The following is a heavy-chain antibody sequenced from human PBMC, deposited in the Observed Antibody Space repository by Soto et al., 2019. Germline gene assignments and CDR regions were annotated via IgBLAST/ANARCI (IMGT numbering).Heavy chain of an antibody. CDR2: ISRSGTT. CDR1: GGYFNDNY. CDR3: ATSLWFGTQVEL. D-gene: IGHD3-10*01. J-gene: IGHJ5*02. Sequence: QVQLQQWGAGLLKPSETLSLSCAVYGGYFNDNYYTWFRQPPGKGLEWIGEISRSGTTKYIPSLKGRASISFDTPKTQVSLKVTSVTAADTAVYYCATSLWFGTQVELWGQGALVTVSS. V-gene: IGHV4-34*01.